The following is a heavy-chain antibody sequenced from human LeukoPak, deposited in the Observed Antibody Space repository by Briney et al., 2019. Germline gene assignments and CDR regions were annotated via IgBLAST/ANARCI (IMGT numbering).Heavy chain of an antibody. J-gene: IGHJ4*02. CDR2: ISGSGGST. CDR1: GFTFSSYA. V-gene: IGHV3-23*01. CDR3: AKDHVWGSYRPEYYFDY. Sequence: GGSLRLSCAASGFTFSSYAMSWVRQAPGKGLEWVSAISGSGGSTYYADSVKGRFTISRDNSKNTLYPQMNSLRAEDTAVYYCAKDHVWGSYRPEYYFDYWGQGTLVTVSS. D-gene: IGHD3-16*02.